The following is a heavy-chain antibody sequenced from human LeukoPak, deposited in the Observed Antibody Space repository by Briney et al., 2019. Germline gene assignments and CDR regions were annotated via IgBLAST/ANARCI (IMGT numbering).Heavy chain of an antibody. J-gene: IGHJ5*02. Sequence: WASVKVSFKASGYTFTSYYMHWVRQAPGQGLEWMGIINPSGGSTSYAQKFQGRVTMTRDTSTSTVYMELSSLRSEDTAVYYCARDVRVVPAAMYWFDPWGQGTLVTVSS. CDR1: GYTFTSYY. D-gene: IGHD2-2*01. V-gene: IGHV1-46*01. CDR2: INPSGGST. CDR3: ARDVRVVPAAMYWFDP.